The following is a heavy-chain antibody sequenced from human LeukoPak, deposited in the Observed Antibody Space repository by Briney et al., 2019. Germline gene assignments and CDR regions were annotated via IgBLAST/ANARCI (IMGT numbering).Heavy chain of an antibody. V-gene: IGHV3-7*01. CDR3: ARDYYDSSGYYKT. J-gene: IGHJ5*02. D-gene: IGHD3-22*01. Sequence: GGSLGLSCAASGFTFSSYEMNWVRQAPGKGLEWVANIKQDGSEKYYVDSVKGRFTISRDNAKNSLYLQMNSLRAEDTAVYYCARDYYDSSGYYKTWGQGTLVTVSS. CDR2: IKQDGSEK. CDR1: GFTFSSYE.